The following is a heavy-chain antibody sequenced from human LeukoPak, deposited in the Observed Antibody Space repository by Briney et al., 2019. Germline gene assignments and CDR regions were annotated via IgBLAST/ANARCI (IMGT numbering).Heavy chain of an antibody. CDR3: ARQIGRGLWSFDY. CDR1: GGSISSSGYL. V-gene: IGHV4-39*01. J-gene: IGHJ4*02. D-gene: IGHD2-21*01. CDR2: IYYSGST. Sequence: SETLSLTCTVSGGSISSSGYLWGWIRQPPGKGPEWIATIYYSGSTYYTPPLKSRVSISVDTAKNQVSLKLSSVTAADTAVYYCARQIGRGLWSFDYWGQGTLVTVSS.